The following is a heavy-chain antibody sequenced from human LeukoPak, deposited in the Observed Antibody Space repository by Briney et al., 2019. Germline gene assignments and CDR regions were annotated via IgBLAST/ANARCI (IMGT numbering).Heavy chain of an antibody. V-gene: IGHV4-34*01. CDR1: GGSFSGYY. J-gene: IGHJ4*02. Sequence: SETLSLTCAVYGGSFSGYYWSWIRQPPGKGLEWIGEINHSGSTNYNPSLKSRVTISVDTSKNQFSLKLSSVTAADTAVYYCARGRGYYPSYWSFDYWGQGTLVTVSS. CDR3: ARGRGYYPSYWSFDY. D-gene: IGHD3-22*01. CDR2: INHSGST.